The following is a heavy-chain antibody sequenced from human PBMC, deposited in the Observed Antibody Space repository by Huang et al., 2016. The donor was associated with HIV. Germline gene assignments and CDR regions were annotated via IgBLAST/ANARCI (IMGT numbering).Heavy chain of an antibody. J-gene: IGHJ6*03. Sequence: VQLQESGPGLVKPSETLSLTCSVSGGSISSYNWNWIRQPPGKGLECIVIVYGAGRTTSNPSLKRRITISVDTSKNEFSLKLRSATAADTAVYYCARWMDSYGLKYYYYMDVWGRGTTVTVSS. D-gene: IGHD5-18*01. V-gene: IGHV4-59*13. CDR1: GGSISSYN. CDR2: VYGAGRT. CDR3: ARWMDSYGLKYYYYMDV.